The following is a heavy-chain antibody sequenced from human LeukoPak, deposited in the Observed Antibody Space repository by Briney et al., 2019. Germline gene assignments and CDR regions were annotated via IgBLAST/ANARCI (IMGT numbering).Heavy chain of an antibody. V-gene: IGHV1-2*06. CDR2: INPNSGGT. CDR3: ASPFVDTAMGDYYYYYGMDV. D-gene: IGHD5-18*01. CDR1: GYTFTSYD. Sequence: GASVNVSCKASGYTFTSYDINWVRQAPGQGLEWMGRINPNSGGTNYAQKFQGRVTMTRDTSISTAYMELSRLRSDDTAVYYCASPFVDTAMGDYYYYYGMDVWGQGTTVTVSS. J-gene: IGHJ6*02.